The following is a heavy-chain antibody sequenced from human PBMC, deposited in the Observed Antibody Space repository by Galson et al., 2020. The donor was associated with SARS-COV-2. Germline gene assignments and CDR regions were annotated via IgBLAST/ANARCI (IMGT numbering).Heavy chain of an antibody. CDR1: GGSISDYY. V-gene: IGHV4-59*01. J-gene: IGHJ6*02. CDR3: ARGRVVYGMDV. CDR2: IHYSGST. D-gene: IGHD2-15*01. Sequence: SETLSLTCTVSGGSISDYYWSWIRQPPGKGLEWIGYIHYSGSTNYSPSLKSRVTISVDTSKNQFALKLSSVTAADTAVYYCARGRVVYGMDVWGQGTTVTVSS.